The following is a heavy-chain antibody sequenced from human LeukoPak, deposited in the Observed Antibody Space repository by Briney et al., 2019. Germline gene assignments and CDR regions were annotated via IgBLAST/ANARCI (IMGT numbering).Heavy chain of an antibody. Sequence: SETLSLTCAVSGGSISSSNWWSWVRQPPGKGLEWIGDIYHSGSTNYNPSLKSRVTISVDKSKNQFSLKLSSVTAADTAVYYCARTAYWGVRGVPEYYFDYWGQGTLVTVSS. CDR2: IYHSGST. CDR1: GGSISSSNW. CDR3: ARTAYWGVRGVPEYYFDY. D-gene: IGHD3-10*01. V-gene: IGHV4-4*02. J-gene: IGHJ4*02.